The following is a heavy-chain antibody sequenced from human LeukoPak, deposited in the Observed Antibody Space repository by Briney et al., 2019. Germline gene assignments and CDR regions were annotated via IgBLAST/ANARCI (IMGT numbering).Heavy chain of an antibody. Sequence: QPGGSLRLSCAASGFSFSSYGMHWVRQAPGKGLEWVAFIRYGGSHQFYADSVRGRFTISRDNPKNTLYLQMNSLRGEDTAVYFCARDSGTWFYSQHWGQGTLVTVSS. V-gene: IGHV3-30*02. CDR1: GFSFSSYG. CDR3: ARDSGTWFYSQH. D-gene: IGHD2-21*01. J-gene: IGHJ1*01. CDR2: IRYGGSHQ.